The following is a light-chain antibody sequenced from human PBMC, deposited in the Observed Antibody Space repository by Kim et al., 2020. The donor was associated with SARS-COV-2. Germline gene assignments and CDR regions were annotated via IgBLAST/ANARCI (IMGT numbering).Light chain of an antibody. CDR2: QDN. Sequence: SYELTQPPSVSVSPGQTASITCSGDDLGDKYTSWYQQKSGQSPVLVIYQDNKRPSGIPERFSGSNSGNTATLTISGTPAMDEADYYCQPWDSSTGVFGGG. J-gene: IGLJ2*01. CDR1: DLGDKY. V-gene: IGLV3-1*01. CDR3: QPWDSSTGV.